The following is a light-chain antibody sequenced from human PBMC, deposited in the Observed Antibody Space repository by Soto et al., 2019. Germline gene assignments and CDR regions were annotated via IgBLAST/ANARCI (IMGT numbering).Light chain of an antibody. CDR3: QPYDTWPPNT. J-gene: IGKJ5*01. V-gene: IGKV3-20*01. Sequence: ETVLTLSPGALSLSQGERATLSCRASQSVTSNYLAWYQQKPGQAPRLLVYGASSRATGIPDRFSGSGSGTDFTLTISSLQSDDFAIYYCQPYDTWPPNTFCQGTRLEI. CDR1: QSVTSNY. CDR2: GAS.